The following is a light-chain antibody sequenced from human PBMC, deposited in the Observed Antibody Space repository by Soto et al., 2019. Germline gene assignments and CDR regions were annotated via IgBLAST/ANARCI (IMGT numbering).Light chain of an antibody. Sequence: QSVLTQPPSVSAAPGQKVSIPGSGSNSNIGRSYVSWYQQLPGTAPKLLIYDNHERPSGIPDRFSGSKSGTSASLGITGLQTGDEADYYCATWDSSLRTGVFGGGTKLTVL. CDR3: ATWDSSLRTGV. CDR1: NSNIGRSY. J-gene: IGLJ3*02. V-gene: IGLV1-51*01. CDR2: DNH.